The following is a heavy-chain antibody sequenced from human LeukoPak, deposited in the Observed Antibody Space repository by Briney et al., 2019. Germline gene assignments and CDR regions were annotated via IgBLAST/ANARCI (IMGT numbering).Heavy chain of an antibody. CDR2: IVVGSGNT. V-gene: IGHV1-58*01. Sequence: GTSVKVSCKASGFTFTSSAVQWVRQARGQRLEWIGWIVVGSGNTNYAQKFQERVTTTRDMSTSTAYMELSSLRSEDTAVYYCAADREWELLYGFDPWGQGTLVTVSS. CDR1: GFTFTSSA. D-gene: IGHD1-26*01. J-gene: IGHJ5*02. CDR3: AADREWELLYGFDP.